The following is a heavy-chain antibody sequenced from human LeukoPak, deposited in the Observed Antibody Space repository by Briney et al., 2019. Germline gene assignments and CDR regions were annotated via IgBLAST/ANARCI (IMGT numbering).Heavy chain of an antibody. Sequence: GASVKVSCKASGYTFTSYYMHWVRQAPGQGLEWMGIINPSGGSTSYAQKFQGRVTITRDTSTSTVYMELSSLRSEDTAVYYCARDVIGDYYDSSGYSLEFDYWGQGTLVTVSS. V-gene: IGHV1-46*01. J-gene: IGHJ4*02. D-gene: IGHD3-22*01. CDR1: GYTFTSYY. CDR2: INPSGGST. CDR3: ARDVIGDYYDSSGYSLEFDY.